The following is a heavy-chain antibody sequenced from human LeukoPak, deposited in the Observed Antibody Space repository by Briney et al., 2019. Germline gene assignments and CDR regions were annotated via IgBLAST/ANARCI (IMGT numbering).Heavy chain of an antibody. D-gene: IGHD5-18*01. CDR3: ARDGGYSYGYSTFDY. V-gene: IGHV1-69*05. CDR1: GGTFSSYA. CDR2: IIPIFGTA. J-gene: IGHJ4*02. Sequence: SVRVSCKASGGTFSSYAISWVRQAPGQGLEWTGRIIPIFGTANYAQKFQGRVTITTDESTSTAYMELSSLRSEDTAVYYCARDGGYSYGYSTFDYWGQGTLVTVSS.